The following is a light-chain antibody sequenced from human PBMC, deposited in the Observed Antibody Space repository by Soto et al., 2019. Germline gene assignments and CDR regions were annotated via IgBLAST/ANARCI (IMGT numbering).Light chain of an antibody. J-gene: IGLJ1*01. CDR3: TSYTSGSLYV. CDR1: SSDVGGYSY. CDR2: DVS. V-gene: IGLV2-14*01. Sequence: ALTQPASVSGSPGQSITISCTGTSSDVGGYSYVSWYQQLPGKAPKLMIYDVSDRPSGVSNRFSGSKSGNTASLTISGLQAEDEADYYCTSYTSGSLYVFGTGTKVTVL.